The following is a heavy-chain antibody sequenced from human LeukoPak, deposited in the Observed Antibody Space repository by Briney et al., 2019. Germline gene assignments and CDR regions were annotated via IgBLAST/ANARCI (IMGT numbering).Heavy chain of an antibody. CDR2: IIPIFRTA. CDR3: ARALRYYSDSSGYAFDY. CDR1: GGTFRSFA. Sequence: SVKVSCKASGGTFRSFAISWVRQAPGQGLEWMGGIIPIFRTANYAQKFQGRVTITADESTSTAYKELSSLRSEDTAVYYCARALRYYSDSSGYAFDYWGQGTLVTVSS. D-gene: IGHD3-22*01. J-gene: IGHJ4*02. V-gene: IGHV1-69*01.